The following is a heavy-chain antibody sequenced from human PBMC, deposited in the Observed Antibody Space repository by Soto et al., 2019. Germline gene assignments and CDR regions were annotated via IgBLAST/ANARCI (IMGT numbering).Heavy chain of an antibody. CDR3: AKVSSSWYAGFFDL. Sequence: GGSLRLSCTDSGFTFSSHAMTWVRQAPGRGLEWVSGLSDSGGSIYYADSVKGRFTIYRDNSMNTLYLQMNTLRVEDTAVYYCAKVSSSWYAGFFDLWGQGTLVTVSS. J-gene: IGHJ4*02. CDR1: GFTFSSHA. V-gene: IGHV3-23*01. CDR2: LSDSGGSI. D-gene: IGHD6-13*01.